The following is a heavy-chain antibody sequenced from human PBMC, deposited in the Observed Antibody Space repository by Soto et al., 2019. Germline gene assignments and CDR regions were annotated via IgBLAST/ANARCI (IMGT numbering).Heavy chain of an antibody. CDR2: IYYSGST. CDR1: GGSISSSSYY. D-gene: IGHD6-13*01. V-gene: IGHV4-39*01. Sequence: SETLSLTCTVSGGSISSSSYYWGWIRQPPGKGLEWIGSIYYSGSTYYNPSLKSRVTISVDTSKNQFSLKLSSVTAADTAVYYCARHGIAAAGTDFDYWGQGTQVTVSS. J-gene: IGHJ4*02. CDR3: ARHGIAAAGTDFDY.